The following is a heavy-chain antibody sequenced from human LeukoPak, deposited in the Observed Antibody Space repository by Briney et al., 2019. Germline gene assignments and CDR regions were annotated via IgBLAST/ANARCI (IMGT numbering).Heavy chain of an antibody. D-gene: IGHD3-10*01. CDR1: GFTFSSYS. V-gene: IGHV3-48*04. Sequence: GGSLRLSCAASGFTFSSYSMNWVRQAPGKGLEWVSYISSSSSTIYYADSVKGRFTISRDNAKNSLYLQMNSLRAEDTAVYYCARGYGSGPLDYWGQGTLVTASS. CDR3: ARGYGSGPLDY. CDR2: ISSSSSTI. J-gene: IGHJ4*02.